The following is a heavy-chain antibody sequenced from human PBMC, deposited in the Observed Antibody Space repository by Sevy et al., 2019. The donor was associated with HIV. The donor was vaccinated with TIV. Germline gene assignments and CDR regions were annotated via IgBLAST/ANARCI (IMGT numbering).Heavy chain of an antibody. CDR2: INFEGNTT. V-gene: IGHV3-74*03. Sequence: GGSLRLSCAVSGFSFSDYWMHWVRQTPGKGLEWVARINFEGNTTSYADSVKGRFTISRDNAKRILHLQVNSLTVKDTAVYYCARDSGAGLDSWGQGTLVTVSS. CDR1: GFSFSDYW. J-gene: IGHJ5*02. CDR3: ARDSGAGLDS. D-gene: IGHD3-10*01.